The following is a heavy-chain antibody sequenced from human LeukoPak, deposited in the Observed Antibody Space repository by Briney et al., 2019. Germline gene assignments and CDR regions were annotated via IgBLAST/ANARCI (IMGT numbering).Heavy chain of an antibody. D-gene: IGHD3-10*01. CDR2: INHSGST. CDR3: AKVGYGVLRGVRGGIDP. CDR1: GGSFSGYY. Sequence: PSETLSLTCAVYGGSFSGYYWSWIRQPPGKGLEWIGEINHSGSTTYNPSLKSRVTISVDTSKNQFSLQLSSVTAADTAIYYCAKVGYGVLRGVRGGIDPRGQGTLVTVSS. J-gene: IGHJ5*02. V-gene: IGHV4-34*01.